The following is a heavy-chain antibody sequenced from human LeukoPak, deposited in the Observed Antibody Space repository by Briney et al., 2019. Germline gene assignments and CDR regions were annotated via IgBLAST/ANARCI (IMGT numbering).Heavy chain of an antibody. Sequence: GGSLRLSCAASGFTFSSYWMSWVRQAPGKGLEWVANIKQDGSEKYYVDSVKGRFTISRDNAKSSLYLQMNGLRAEDTAVYYCASQNDYGGNCFFEYWGQGTLVTVSP. CDR3: ASQNDYGGNCFFEY. D-gene: IGHD4-23*01. CDR1: GFTFSSYW. V-gene: IGHV3-7*01. J-gene: IGHJ4*02. CDR2: IKQDGSEK.